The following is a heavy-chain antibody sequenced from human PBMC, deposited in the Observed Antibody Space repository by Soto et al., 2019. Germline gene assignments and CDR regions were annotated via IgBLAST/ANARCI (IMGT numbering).Heavy chain of an antibody. Sequence: SETLSLTCTVSGDSISTSYWSWIRQPPGKGLEWIGYIHYSGSTNYNPSLKSQVIISVDTSKNQFSLKLSSVTAADTAVYFCARVRSNLFDYWGQGTLVTVSS. J-gene: IGHJ4*02. D-gene: IGHD3-3*01. CDR3: ARVRSNLFDY. CDR1: GDSISTSY. CDR2: IHYSGST. V-gene: IGHV4-59*01.